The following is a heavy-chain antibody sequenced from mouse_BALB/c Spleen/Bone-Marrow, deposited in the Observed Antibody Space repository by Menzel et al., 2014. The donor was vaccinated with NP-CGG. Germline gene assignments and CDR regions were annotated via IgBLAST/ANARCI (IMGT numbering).Heavy chain of an antibody. CDR1: GFTFSSFA. V-gene: IGHV5-17*02. Sequence: EVQRVESGGGLVQPGGSRKLSCAASGFTFSSFAMHWVRQAPEKGLEWVAHISSGSSTIYYADTAMGRFTISRDNPKNTLFLQMTSLRSEDTAMYYCARSGSSSGYFDYWGQGTTLTVSS. J-gene: IGHJ2*01. CDR3: ARSGSSSGYFDY. CDR2: ISSGSSTI. D-gene: IGHD1-1*01.